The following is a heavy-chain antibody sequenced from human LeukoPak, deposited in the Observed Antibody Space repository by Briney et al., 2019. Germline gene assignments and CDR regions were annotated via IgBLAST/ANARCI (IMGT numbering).Heavy chain of an antibody. D-gene: IGHD3-22*01. J-gene: IGHJ4*02. V-gene: IGHV4-39*01. Sequence: PSETLSLTCTVSGGSISSSSYYWGWIRQPPGKGLEWIGSIYYSGSTYYNPSLKSRVTISVDMSKNQFSLKLSSVTAADTAVYYCARQYDSSGYYYYYFDYWGQGTLVTVSS. CDR2: IYYSGST. CDR3: ARQYDSSGYYYYYFDY. CDR1: GGSISSSSYY.